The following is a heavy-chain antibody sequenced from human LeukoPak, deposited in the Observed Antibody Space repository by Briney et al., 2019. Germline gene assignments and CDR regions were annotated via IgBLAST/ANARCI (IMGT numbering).Heavy chain of an antibody. CDR1: GGSISSYY. V-gene: IGHV4-4*07. CDR2: IYTSGST. D-gene: IGHD2-2*01. Sequence: SETLSLTCTVSGGSISSYYWSWIRQPAGKGLESIGRIYTSGSTNYNPSLKSRVTMSVDTSKNQFSLKLSSVTAADTAVYYCARDRPGYCSSTSCYAILYWGQGTLVTVSS. J-gene: IGHJ4*02. CDR3: ARDRPGYCSSTSCYAILY.